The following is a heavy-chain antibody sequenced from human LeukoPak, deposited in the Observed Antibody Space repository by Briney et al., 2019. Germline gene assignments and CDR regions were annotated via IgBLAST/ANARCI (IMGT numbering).Heavy chain of an antibody. CDR3: AREGSSSWYNFYYYYMDV. Sequence: SETLSLTCSVSGGSIRSSDDYWGFVRQTPGKGLEWMGSIYYTGSSHYNPSLKSRATISVDTSKNQFSLKLSSVTAADTAVYYCAREGSSSWYNFYYYYMDVWGKGTTVTISS. CDR2: IYYTGSS. V-gene: IGHV4-39*07. CDR1: GGSIRSSDDY. D-gene: IGHD6-13*01. J-gene: IGHJ6*03.